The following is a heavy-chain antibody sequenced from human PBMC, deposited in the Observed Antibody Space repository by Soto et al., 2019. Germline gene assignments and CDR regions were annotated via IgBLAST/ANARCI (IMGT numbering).Heavy chain of an antibody. CDR2: INPNSGGT. D-gene: IGHD2-15*01. CDR1: GYTFTGYY. Sequence: QVQLVQSGAEVKKPGASVKVSCKASGYTFTGYYMHWVRQAPGQGLEWMGWINPNSGGTNYAQKFQGRVTMTRDTSISTAYMELSRLRSDDTAVYYCARAPRGYCSGGSCYWAIFYFDYWGQGTLVTVSS. CDR3: ARAPRGYCSGGSCYWAIFYFDY. V-gene: IGHV1-2*02. J-gene: IGHJ4*02.